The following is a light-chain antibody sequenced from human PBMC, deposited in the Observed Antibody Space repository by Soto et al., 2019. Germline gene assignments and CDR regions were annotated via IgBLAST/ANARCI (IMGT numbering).Light chain of an antibody. CDR2: DTN. CDR1: TGAVTSGHY. J-gene: IGLJ3*02. CDR3: FLVHSGTVV. V-gene: IGLV7-46*01. Sequence: QAVVTQEPSLTVSPGGTVTLTCGSSTGAVTSGHYPYWFQQKPGQAPRTLIHDTNKKLSWTPARFSGSLLGGKAALTLSGAQPEDDADYYCFLVHSGTVVFGGGTKLTVL.